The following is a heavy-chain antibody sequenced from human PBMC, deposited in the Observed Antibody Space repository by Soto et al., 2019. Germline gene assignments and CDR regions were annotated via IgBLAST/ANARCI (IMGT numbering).Heavy chain of an antibody. Sequence: EVQLVESGGGLIQPGGSLRLSCAASGFTVSSNYMTWVRQAPGKGLEWVSAIYSGGSTYYADSVKGRFTSSRNNSKNTLYLQMNSLRAEDTAVYYCARARSTAAGLFDYWGLGTLVTVSS. CDR3: ARARSTAAGLFDY. D-gene: IGHD6-13*01. CDR2: IYSGGST. V-gene: IGHV3-53*01. CDR1: GFTVSSNY. J-gene: IGHJ4*02.